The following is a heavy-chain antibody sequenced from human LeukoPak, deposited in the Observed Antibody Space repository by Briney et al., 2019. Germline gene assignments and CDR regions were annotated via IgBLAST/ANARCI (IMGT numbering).Heavy chain of an antibody. CDR2: ISDSGHTT. J-gene: IGHJ6*02. CDR1: GFTFKNSA. D-gene: IGHD2/OR15-2a*01. CDR3: AKVREYYYYGMDV. Sequence: EPGGSLRLSCAASGFTFKNSAMSWVRQAPGKGLVWVSAISDSGHTTYYADSVKGRFTISRDNSKNTLYLQINSLRAEDTAVYYCAKVREYYYYGMDVWGQGTTVTVSS. V-gene: IGHV3-23*01.